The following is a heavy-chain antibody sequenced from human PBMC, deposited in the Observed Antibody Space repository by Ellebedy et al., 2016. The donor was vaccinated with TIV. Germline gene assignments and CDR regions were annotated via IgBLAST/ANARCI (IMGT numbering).Heavy chain of an antibody. Sequence: MPSETLSLTCTVSGASISGYYWGWIRQPPGKTLEWIGYIYYSGSTNYNPSLKSRVTISVDTSKSQFSLNLSSVTAADTAVYYCARVSRYFEYWGQGILVPVSS. CDR3: ARVSRYFEY. CDR1: GASISGYY. CDR2: IYYSGST. J-gene: IGHJ4*02. V-gene: IGHV4-59*01.